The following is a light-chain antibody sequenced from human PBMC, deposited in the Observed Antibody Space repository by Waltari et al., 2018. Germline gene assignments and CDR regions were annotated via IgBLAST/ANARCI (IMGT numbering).Light chain of an antibody. CDR3: SSYTSRATWV. V-gene: IGLV2-14*03. Sequence: QSALTQPASVSGSPGQSITISCPGTRSAVGVSNYSPWFQQPPPQSPRPLIFDVTNRPSGVSNRFSGSKSGNTASLTISGLQAEDEADYYCSSYTSRATWVFGGGTRLAVL. CDR2: DVT. CDR1: RSAVGVSNY. J-gene: IGLJ3*02.